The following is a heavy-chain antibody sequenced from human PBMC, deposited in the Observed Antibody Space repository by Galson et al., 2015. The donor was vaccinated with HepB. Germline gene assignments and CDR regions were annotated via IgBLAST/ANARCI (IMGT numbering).Heavy chain of an antibody. D-gene: IGHD1-26*01. CDR1: GFTVSSNY. CDR3: ARVGRSWELSLDY. V-gene: IGHV3-53*04. Sequence: SLRLSCAASGFTVSSNYMSWVRQAPGKGLERVSVIYSGGSTYYADSVKGRFTISRHNSKNTLYLQMNSLRAEDTAVYYCARVGRSWELSLDYWGQGTLVTVSS. J-gene: IGHJ4*02. CDR2: IYSGGST.